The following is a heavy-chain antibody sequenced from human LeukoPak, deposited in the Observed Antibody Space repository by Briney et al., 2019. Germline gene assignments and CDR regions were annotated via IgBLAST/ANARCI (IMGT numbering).Heavy chain of an antibody. J-gene: IGHJ4*02. V-gene: IGHV3-11*04. CDR2: ISSSGSTI. CDR1: GFTFSNAW. Sequence: GGSLRLSCAASGFTFSNAWMSWVRQAPGKGLEWVSYISSSGSTIYYADSVKGRFTISRDNAKNSLYLQMNSLRAEDTAVYYCARAIGTVRGDYFDYWGQGTLVTVSS. CDR3: ARAIGTVRGDYFDY. D-gene: IGHD3-10*01.